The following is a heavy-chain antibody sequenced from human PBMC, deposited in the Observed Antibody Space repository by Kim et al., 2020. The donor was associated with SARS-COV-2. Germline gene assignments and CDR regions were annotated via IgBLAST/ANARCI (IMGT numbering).Heavy chain of an antibody. V-gene: IGHV3-23*01. CDR1: GFPFSSYA. D-gene: IGHD2-15*01. J-gene: IGHJ4*02. CDR3: AKDLVGAGFDY. Sequence: GSLRLSCAASGFPFSSYAMSWVRQAPEKGLELVSAMSGCGGSTYYADSVKGRFTISRDNSKNTLYLQMNSLRAEDTAVYYCAKDLVGAGFDYWGQGTLVIVSS. CDR2: MSGCGGST.